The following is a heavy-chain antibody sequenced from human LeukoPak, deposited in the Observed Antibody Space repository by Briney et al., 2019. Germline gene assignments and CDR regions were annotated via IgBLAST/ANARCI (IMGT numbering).Heavy chain of an antibody. Sequence: ASVKVSCKASGYTFTTYDINWVRQATGQGLEWMGWMNPNSGNTGYAQKFQGRVIMTRNTSMSTAYMELSSLRSEDTAVYYCARGPNKSDGGNSGSAWFDPWGQGTLVTVSS. J-gene: IGHJ5*02. D-gene: IGHD4-23*01. CDR3: ARGPNKSDGGNSGSAWFDP. CDR1: GYTFTTYD. V-gene: IGHV1-8*01. CDR2: MNPNSGNT.